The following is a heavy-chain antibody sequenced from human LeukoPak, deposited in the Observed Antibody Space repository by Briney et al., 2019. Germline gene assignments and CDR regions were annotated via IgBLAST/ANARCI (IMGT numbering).Heavy chain of an antibody. CDR2: INPNSGGT. V-gene: IGHV1-2*02. CDR1: GYTFTGYY. J-gene: IGHJ4*02. D-gene: IGHD3-22*01. Sequence: ASVKVSCKASGYTFTGYYMHWVRQAPGQGLEWMGWINPNSGGTNYAQKFQGRVTMTRDTSISTAYMELRRLRSDDTAVYYCARDLVPHSHYYDSSGYFGDYWGQGTLVTVSS. CDR3: ARDLVPHSHYYDSSGYFGDY.